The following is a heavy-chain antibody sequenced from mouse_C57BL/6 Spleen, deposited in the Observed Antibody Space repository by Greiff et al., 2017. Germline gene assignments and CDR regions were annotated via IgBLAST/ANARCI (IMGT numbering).Heavy chain of an antibody. J-gene: IGHJ3*01. CDR1: GYTFTSYW. D-gene: IGHD1-1*01. V-gene: IGHV1-5*01. Sequence: EVQLQQSGTVLARPGASVKMSCKTSGYTFTSYWMHWVKQRPGQGLEWIGAIYPGNSDTSYNQKFKGKAKLTAVTSASTAYMELSSLTNEDSAVYYCTSGRIITAASFAYWGQGTLVTVSA. CDR3: TSGRIITAASFAY. CDR2: IYPGNSDT.